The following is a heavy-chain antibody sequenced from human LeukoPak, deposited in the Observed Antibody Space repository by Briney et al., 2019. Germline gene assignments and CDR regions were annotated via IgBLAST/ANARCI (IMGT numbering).Heavy chain of an antibody. V-gene: IGHV1-69*04. J-gene: IGHJ4*02. CDR1: GGTFSSYA. Sequence: SVKVSCKASGGTFSSYAISWVRQAPGQGLEWMGRIIPILGIANYAQKFQDRVTITADKSTSTAYMELSSLRSEDTAVYYCARGDILTGYYSNPFDYWGQGTLVTVSS. CDR2: IIPILGIA. CDR3: ARGDILTGYYSNPFDY. D-gene: IGHD3-9*01.